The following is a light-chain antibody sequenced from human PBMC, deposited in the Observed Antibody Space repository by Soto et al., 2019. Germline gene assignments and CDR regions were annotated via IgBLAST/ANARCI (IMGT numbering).Light chain of an antibody. CDR3: SSYTSDSNVI. V-gene: IGLV2-14*01. J-gene: IGLJ2*01. Sequence: QSALTQPASVSGSSGQSITISCTGTSSDVGGYNFVSWYQQHPGKAPKLLIFGVTTRRSGVSGRFSGSKSDNTASLTISGLQAEDEAEYYCSSYTSDSNVIFGGGTKLTVL. CDR2: GVT. CDR1: SSDVGGYNF.